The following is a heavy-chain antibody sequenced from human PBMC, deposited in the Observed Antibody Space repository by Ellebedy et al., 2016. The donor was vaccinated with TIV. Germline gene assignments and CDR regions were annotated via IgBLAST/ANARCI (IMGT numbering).Heavy chain of an antibody. J-gene: IGHJ6*02. V-gene: IGHV4-59*01. CDR2: IYYSGRT. CDR3: ARDRMYYYDSSGSYSDYGMDV. CDR1: GGSISREY. Sequence: SETLSLTXTVSGGSISREYWSWIRQPPGKGLEWIGDIYYSGRTNYNPSLKSRVTISGVTSKNQFSLKLSSVTAADTAVYYCARDRMYYYDSSGSYSDYGMDVWGQGTTVTVS. D-gene: IGHD3-22*01.